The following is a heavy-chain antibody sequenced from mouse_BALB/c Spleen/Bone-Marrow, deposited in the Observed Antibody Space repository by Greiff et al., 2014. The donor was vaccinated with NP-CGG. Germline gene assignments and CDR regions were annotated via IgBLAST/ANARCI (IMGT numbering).Heavy chain of an antibody. Sequence: QVQLQQSGPGLVAPSQSLSITCTVSGFSLTSYGVHWVRQPPGKGLEWLGVIWAGGSTNYNSALMSRLSISKDNSKSQVFLKMNSLQPDDTAMYYCARVYLWYFDVWGAGTTVTVSS. CDR2: IWAGGST. CDR3: ARVYLWYFDV. J-gene: IGHJ1*01. V-gene: IGHV2-9*02. D-gene: IGHD2-3*01. CDR1: GFSLTSYG.